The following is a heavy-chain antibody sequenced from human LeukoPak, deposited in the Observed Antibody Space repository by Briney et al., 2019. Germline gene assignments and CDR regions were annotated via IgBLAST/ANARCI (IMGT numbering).Heavy chain of an antibody. V-gene: IGHV4-59*01. D-gene: IGHD6-13*01. Sequence: SETLSLTCTVSGGSISTYYWNWIRQPPGKGLEWIGYIYYSGSTNYNPTLKIRVTISVDTSKNQFSLKLNSVTAADTAVYYCARSGGYSSSWSLWGQGTLVTVSS. CDR1: GGSISTYY. CDR3: ARSGGYSSSWSL. CDR2: IYYSGST. J-gene: IGHJ4*02.